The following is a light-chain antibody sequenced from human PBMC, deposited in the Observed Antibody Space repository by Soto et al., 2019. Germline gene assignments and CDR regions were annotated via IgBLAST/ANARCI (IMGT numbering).Light chain of an antibody. CDR2: DAS. V-gene: IGKV3-11*01. J-gene: IGKJ4*01. CDR1: QSVSSS. CDR3: QQRSNWPLS. Sequence: EIVLTQSPVTLPLSPGERATLSCRASQSVSSSLAWYQQKPGQAPRLLIYDASNRATGIPARFSGSGSETDFNLTVSSLEPEDFAVYYCQQRSNWPLSFGGGTKVEIK.